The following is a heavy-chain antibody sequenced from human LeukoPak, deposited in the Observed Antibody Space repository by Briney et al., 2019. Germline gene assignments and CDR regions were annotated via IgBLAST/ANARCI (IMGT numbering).Heavy chain of an antibody. V-gene: IGHV1-69*13. J-gene: IGHJ6*02. CDR2: IIPLYRTT. D-gene: IGHD3-10*02. Sequence: GASVKVSCKASGGTLTSYPISWVRRAPGQGLEWMGWIIPLYRTTNYAQKFQGRVTITADDSTSIVSMELSSLKSEDTAVYYCATIVRGPGGKDVWGQGTTVSVSS. CDR1: GGTLTSYP. CDR3: ATIVRGPGGKDV.